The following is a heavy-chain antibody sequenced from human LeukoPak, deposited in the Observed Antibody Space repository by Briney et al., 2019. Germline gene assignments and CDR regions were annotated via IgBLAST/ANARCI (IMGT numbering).Heavy chain of an antibody. CDR3: AKWGLIAAAGTDFDY. J-gene: IGHJ4*02. D-gene: IGHD6-13*01. CDR2: ISGSGGST. Sequence: GGSLRLSCAASGFTFSSYAMSWVRQAPGKGLEWVSAISGSGGSTYYADSVKGRFTISRDNSKNTLYLQVNSLRAEDTAVYYCAKWGLIAAAGTDFDYWGQGTLVTVSS. V-gene: IGHV3-23*01. CDR1: GFTFSSYA.